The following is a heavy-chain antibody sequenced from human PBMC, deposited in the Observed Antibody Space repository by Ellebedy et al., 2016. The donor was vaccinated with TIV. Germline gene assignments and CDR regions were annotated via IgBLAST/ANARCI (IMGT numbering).Heavy chain of an antibody. J-gene: IGHJ4*02. CDR1: GYTFTTYA. V-gene: IGHV7-4-1*02. CDR3: VRHHNSNDFDY. Sequence: AASVKVSCKASGYTFTTYAINWVRQAPGRGLEWMGWINMYTGNPTYVQGSTGRFVFSLDTSVSPAYLQISSLEAEDTAVYYCVRHHNSNDFDYWGQGTLVTVSS. CDR2: INMYTGNP. D-gene: IGHD2/OR15-2a*01.